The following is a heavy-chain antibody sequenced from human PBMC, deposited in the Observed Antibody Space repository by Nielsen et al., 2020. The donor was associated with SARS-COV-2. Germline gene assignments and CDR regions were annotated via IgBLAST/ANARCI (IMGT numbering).Heavy chain of an antibody. V-gene: IGHV3-7*01. D-gene: IGHD2-2*01. Sequence: GESLKISCAASGFTFSSYWMSWVRQAPGKGPEWVANIKQDGSEKYYVDSVKGRFTISRDNAKNSLYLQMNSLRAEDTAVYYCAREDIVVVPAAMGGFEGYYGMDVWGQGTTVTVSS. CDR3: AREDIVVVPAAMGGFEGYYGMDV. J-gene: IGHJ6*02. CDR1: GFTFSSYW. CDR2: IKQDGSEK.